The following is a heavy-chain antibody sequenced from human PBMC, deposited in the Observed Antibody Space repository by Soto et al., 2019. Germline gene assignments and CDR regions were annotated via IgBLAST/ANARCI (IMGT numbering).Heavy chain of an antibody. J-gene: IGHJ3*02. CDR3: VKGGTTSAFSTFDI. V-gene: IGHV3-30*18. CDR1: GFTFSHYA. CDR2: ISYDGGNE. D-gene: IGHD1-1*01. Sequence: QVQLVESGGGAVQPGRSLRLSCAASGFTFSHYALHWVRQAPGKGLEWVAGISYDGGNEYYADSEKGRFTISRDSPKNTLYLQMNSLRPEDTAVYYCVKGGTTSAFSTFDIWGRGTVVTVSS.